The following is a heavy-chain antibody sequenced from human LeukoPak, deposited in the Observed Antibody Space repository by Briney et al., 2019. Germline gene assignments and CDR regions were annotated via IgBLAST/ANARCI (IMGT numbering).Heavy chain of an antibody. J-gene: IGHJ4*02. D-gene: IGHD3-10*01. CDR2: ISAYNGNT. CDR3: ARGELYYYGSGKATDY. CDR1: GYTFTSYG. Sequence: ASVKVSCKASGYTFTSYGISWVRQAPGQGLEWMGWISAYNGNTNYAQKLQGRVTMTTDTSTSTAYMELRSLRSDDTAVYYCARGELYYYGSGKATDYRGQGTLVTVSS. V-gene: IGHV1-18*01.